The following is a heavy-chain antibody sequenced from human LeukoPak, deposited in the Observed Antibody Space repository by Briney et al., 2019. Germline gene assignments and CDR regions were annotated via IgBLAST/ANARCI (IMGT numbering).Heavy chain of an antibody. CDR2: ISAYNGNT. CDR1: GYTFTSYG. D-gene: IGHD6-19*01. Sequence: ASVKVSCKASGYTFTSYGISWVRQAPGQGLEWMGWISAYNGNTNYAQKLQGRVTMTTDTSTSTAYMELRSLRSDDTAVYYCARANRVYSSGWKHFDYWGQGTLVTVSS. J-gene: IGHJ4*02. CDR3: ARANRVYSSGWKHFDY. V-gene: IGHV1-18*01.